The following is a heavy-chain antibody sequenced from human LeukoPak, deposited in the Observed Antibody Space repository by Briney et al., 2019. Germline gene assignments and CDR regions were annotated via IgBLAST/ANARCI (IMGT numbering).Heavy chain of an antibody. CDR3: ARDDGYSYGYLDY. CDR1: GFTFSSYS. D-gene: IGHD5-18*01. V-gene: IGHV3-21*01. CDR2: ISSSSSYI. Sequence: GGSLRLSCAASGFTFSSYSMNWVRQAPGKGLEWVSSISSSSSYIYYADSVKGRFTISRDNAKNSLYLQMNSLRAKDTAVYYCARDDGYSYGYLDYWGQGTLVTVSS. J-gene: IGHJ4*02.